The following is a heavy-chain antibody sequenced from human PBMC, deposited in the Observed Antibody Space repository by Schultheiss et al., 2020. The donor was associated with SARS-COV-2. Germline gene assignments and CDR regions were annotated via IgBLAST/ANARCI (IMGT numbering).Heavy chain of an antibody. J-gene: IGHJ4*02. CDR1: GFTFYSYW. CDR2: INQDGSEK. Sequence: GGSLRLSCAASGFTFYSYWMSWVRQAPGKGLEWVANINQDGSEKYHVVSVRGRFTISRDNAKNSLFLQMNSLRAEDTAVYYCATGRGIVDYWGQGTLVTVSS. CDR3: ATGRGIVDY. D-gene: IGHD6-13*01. V-gene: IGHV3-7*03.